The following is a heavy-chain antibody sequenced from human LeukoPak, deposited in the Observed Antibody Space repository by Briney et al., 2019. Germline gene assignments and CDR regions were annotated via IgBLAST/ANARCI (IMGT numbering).Heavy chain of an antibody. CDR3: AVLTTLHIAVRPGDEYMDV. CDR2: ISYDGNDK. J-gene: IGHJ6*03. CDR1: GFSFSSYA. V-gene: IGHV3-30*04. Sequence: GGSLRLSCATSGFSFSSYAFYLIRQAPGKGLEWLTLISYDGNDKYYADSVKRRFSISRDNSKSMVFLQMNSLRPEDTAVYFCAVLTTLHIAVRPGDEYMDVWGKGTTVTISS. D-gene: IGHD3-10*01.